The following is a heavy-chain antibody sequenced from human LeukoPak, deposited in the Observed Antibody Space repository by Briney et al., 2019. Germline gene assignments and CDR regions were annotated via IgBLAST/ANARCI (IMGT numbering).Heavy chain of an antibody. J-gene: IGHJ3*02. Sequence: GGSLRLSCAASGFTFSSYSMNWVRQAPGKGLEWVSSISSSSSYIYYADSVKGRFTISRDNAKNSLYLQMNSLRAEDTAVYYCARDSPGARLDAFDIWGQGTMVTVSS. CDR3: ARDSPGARLDAFDI. CDR2: ISSSSSYI. V-gene: IGHV3-21*01. CDR1: GFTFSSYS. D-gene: IGHD6-6*01.